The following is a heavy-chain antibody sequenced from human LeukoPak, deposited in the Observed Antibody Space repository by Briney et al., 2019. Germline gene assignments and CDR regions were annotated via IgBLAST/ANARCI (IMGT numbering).Heavy chain of an antibody. Sequence: ASVKVSCKASGYTFTSYGISWVRQAPGQGLEWMGWISAYNGNTNYAQKLQGRVTMTTDTSTSTAYMELRGLRSDDTAVYYCARTGSGGSGSYYYYYYYMDVWGKGTTVTISS. CDR1: GYTFTSYG. D-gene: IGHD3-10*01. J-gene: IGHJ6*03. CDR2: ISAYNGNT. V-gene: IGHV1-18*01. CDR3: ARTGSGGSGSYYYYYYYMDV.